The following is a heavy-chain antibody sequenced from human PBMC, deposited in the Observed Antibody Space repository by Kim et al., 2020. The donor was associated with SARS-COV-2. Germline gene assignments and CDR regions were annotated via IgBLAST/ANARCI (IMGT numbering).Heavy chain of an antibody. CDR2: ISGSGGST. Sequence: GGSLRLSCAASGFTFSSYAMSWVRQAPGKGLEWVSAISGSGGSTYYADSVKGRFTISRDNSKNTLYLQMNSLRAEDTAVYYCAKDYDGPFGLLWFGGYGMDVWGQGTTVTVSS. J-gene: IGHJ6*02. CDR1: GFTFSSYA. CDR3: AKDYDGPFGLLWFGGYGMDV. V-gene: IGHV3-23*01. D-gene: IGHD3-10*01.